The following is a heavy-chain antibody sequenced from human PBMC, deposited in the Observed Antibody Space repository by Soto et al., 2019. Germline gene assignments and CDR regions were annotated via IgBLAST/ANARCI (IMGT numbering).Heavy chain of an antibody. D-gene: IGHD3-22*01. CDR3: ARAPYYYDSVYRGVNDAFDI. CDR2: IYYSGST. V-gene: IGHV4-31*03. CDR1: GGSISSGAYY. J-gene: IGHJ3*02. Sequence: PSETLSLTCTVSGGSISSGAYYWSWIRQHPGKGLEWIGYIYYSGSTYYNPSLKSRVTISVDTSKNQFSLKLSSVTAADTAVYYCARAPYYYDSVYRGVNDAFDIWGQGTMVTVSS.